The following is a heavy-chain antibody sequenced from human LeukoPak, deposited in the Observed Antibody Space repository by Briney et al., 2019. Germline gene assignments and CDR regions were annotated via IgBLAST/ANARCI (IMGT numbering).Heavy chain of an antibody. CDR3: ARGRDGYNYDYYYYYMDV. Sequence: ASVKVSCKASGGTFSSYAISWVRQAPGQGLEWMGGVIPIFGTANYAQKFQGRVTITTDESTSTAYMELSSLRSEDTAVYYCARGRDGYNYDYYYYYMDVRGKGTTVTVSS. J-gene: IGHJ6*03. CDR1: GGTFSSYA. V-gene: IGHV1-69*05. D-gene: IGHD5-24*01. CDR2: VIPIFGTA.